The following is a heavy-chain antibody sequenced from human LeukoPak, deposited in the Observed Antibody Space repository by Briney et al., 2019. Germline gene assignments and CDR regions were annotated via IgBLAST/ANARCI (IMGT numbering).Heavy chain of an antibody. Sequence: GGSLRLSCAASGFTLSSYWMSWVRQAPGKGLEWVANIKQDGSDKHYVDSVKGRFTISRDNAANSLYLQLNSLRAEDTAVYYCARNTDRDAHMANWGQGTLVTVSS. CDR2: IKQDGSDK. CDR1: GFTLSSYW. CDR3: ARNTDRDAHMAN. J-gene: IGHJ4*02. V-gene: IGHV3-7*01. D-gene: IGHD5-24*01.